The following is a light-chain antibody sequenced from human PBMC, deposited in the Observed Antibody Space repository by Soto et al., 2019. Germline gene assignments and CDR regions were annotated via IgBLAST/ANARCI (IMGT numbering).Light chain of an antibody. CDR1: QSVSSSY. CDR3: QQYGSLFT. CDR2: GAS. Sequence: EIVLTQSPGTLSLSPGERATLSCRASQSVSSSYLAWYQQKPGPAPRLLLYGASSSATGIPDRFSGSGSGTHFTLTISRLAPEDFAVYYCQQYGSLFTFGPGTKVDIK. J-gene: IGKJ3*01. V-gene: IGKV3-20*01.